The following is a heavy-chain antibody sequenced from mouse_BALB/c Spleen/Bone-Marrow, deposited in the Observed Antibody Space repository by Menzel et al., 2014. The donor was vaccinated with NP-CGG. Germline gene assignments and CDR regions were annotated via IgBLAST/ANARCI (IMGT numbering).Heavy chain of an antibody. CDR2: INPYNDGT. CDR1: GYTFTSHV. J-gene: IGHJ1*01. Sequence: EVQRVESGPELVKPGASVKMSCKASGYTFTSHVMHWVKQKPGQGLEWIGYINPYNDGTKYNEKFKGKATLTSDKSSSTAHMELSSLTSEDSAVYYCARSPWYFDVWGAGTTVTVSS. V-gene: IGHV1-14*01. CDR3: ARSPWYFDV.